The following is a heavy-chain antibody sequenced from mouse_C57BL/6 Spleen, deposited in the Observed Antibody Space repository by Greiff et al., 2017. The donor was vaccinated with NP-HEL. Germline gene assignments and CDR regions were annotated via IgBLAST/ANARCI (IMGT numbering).Heavy chain of an antibody. CDR3: ARQRSDYDGGFAY. J-gene: IGHJ3*01. V-gene: IGHV5-6*01. CDR1: GFTFSSYG. CDR2: ISSGGSYT. Sequence: EVKLMESGGDLVKPGGSLKLSCAASGFTFSSYGMSWVRQTPDKRLEWVATISSGGSYTYYPDSVKGRFTISRDNAKNTLYLQMSSLKSEDTAMYYCARQRSDYDGGFAYWGQGTLVTVSA. D-gene: IGHD2-4*01.